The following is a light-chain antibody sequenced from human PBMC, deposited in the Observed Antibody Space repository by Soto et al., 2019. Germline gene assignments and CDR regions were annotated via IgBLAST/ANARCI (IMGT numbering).Light chain of an antibody. CDR1: QSVSSY. CDR2: DAS. CDR3: QQRSNWPRT. J-gene: IGKJ1*01. Sequence: EIVLTQSPAILSLSPGGRATLSCRASQSVSSYLAWYQQKPGQAPRLLIYDASNRATGIPARFSGSGSGTDFTLTISSLEPEDFAVYYCQQRSNWPRTFGQGTKVDNK. V-gene: IGKV3-11*01.